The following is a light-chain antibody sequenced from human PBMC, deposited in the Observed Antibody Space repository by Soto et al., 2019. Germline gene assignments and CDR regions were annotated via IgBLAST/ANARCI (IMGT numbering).Light chain of an antibody. CDR2: DAS. V-gene: IGKV3-11*01. Sequence: ENVLTQSPATLSLSPWERATLSCRASQSVSNYVAWHQQKPGQAPRLLIYDASNRATGVPARFSGSGSGTDFTLTISSLEPEDFAVYYCQQRSNWLFGPGTKVDIK. CDR1: QSVSNY. CDR3: QQRSNWL. J-gene: IGKJ3*01.